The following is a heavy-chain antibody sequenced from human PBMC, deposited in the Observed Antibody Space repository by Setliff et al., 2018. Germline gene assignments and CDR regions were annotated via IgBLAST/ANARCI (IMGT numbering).Heavy chain of an antibody. J-gene: IGHJ6*03. Sequence: ASVKVSCKASGYTFTTYTMNWVRQAPGQGLEWVGWINTNTGNPTYAQGFTGRFVFSLDTSVSTAYLQMNSLRPDDTAFYYCARARGVGTTSHHMDVWGKGTTVTVSS. CDR3: ARARGVGTTSHHMDV. CDR1: GYTFTTYT. D-gene: IGHD2-8*01. V-gene: IGHV7-4-1*02. CDR2: INTNTGNP.